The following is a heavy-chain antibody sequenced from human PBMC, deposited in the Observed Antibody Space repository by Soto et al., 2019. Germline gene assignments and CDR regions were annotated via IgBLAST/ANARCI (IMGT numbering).Heavy chain of an antibody. CDR2: TYYRSKWYN. Sequence: SETLSLTCAISGDSVSSNSAAWNWIRQSPSRGLEWLGRTYYRSKWYNDYAVSVKSRITINPDTSKNQFSLQLNSVTPEDTAVYYCARERSSGWSGYYYYGMDVWGQGTTVTVSS. CDR3: ARERSSGWSGYYYYGMDV. J-gene: IGHJ6*02. D-gene: IGHD6-19*01. CDR1: GDSVSSNSAA. V-gene: IGHV6-1*01.